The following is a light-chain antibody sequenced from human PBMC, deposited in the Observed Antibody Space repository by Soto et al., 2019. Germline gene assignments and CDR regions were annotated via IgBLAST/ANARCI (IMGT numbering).Light chain of an antibody. Sequence: DIQMTQSPSSLSASVGDRVTITCRASQSGRTYLNWYQRKPLKAPKVLIYVSSVLQSWVPSRFSGSGSEKDFTLNVSSLQHEDFATYYCQQSFTIPYTFGQGTKLEIK. CDR2: VSS. CDR3: QQSFTIPYT. CDR1: QSGRTY. V-gene: IGKV1-39*01. J-gene: IGKJ2*01.